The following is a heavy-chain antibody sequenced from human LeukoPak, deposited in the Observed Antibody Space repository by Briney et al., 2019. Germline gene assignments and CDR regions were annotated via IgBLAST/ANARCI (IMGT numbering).Heavy chain of an antibody. CDR3: TRDRQIDAFDV. CDR2: ISGSGGST. Sequence: GGSLRLSCAASGFTFSSYGMSWVRQAPGKGLEWVSAISGSGGSTYYADSVRGRFTISRDNAKNSLYLQMNSLRAEDTAVYFCTRDRQIDAFDVWGQGTMVTVSS. V-gene: IGHV3-23*01. CDR1: GFTFSSYG. J-gene: IGHJ3*01.